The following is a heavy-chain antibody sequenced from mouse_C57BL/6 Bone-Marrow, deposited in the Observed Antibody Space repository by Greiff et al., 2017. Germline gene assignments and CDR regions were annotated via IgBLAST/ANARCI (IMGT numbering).Heavy chain of an antibody. J-gene: IGHJ2*01. CDR1: GYTFTSYT. CDR2: INPSSGYT. CDR3: ARGYYDFFDY. V-gene: IGHV1-4*01. D-gene: IGHD2-4*01. Sequence: QVQLQQSGAELARPGASVKMSCKASGYTFTSYTMHWVKQRPGQGLEWIGYINPSSGYTKYNQKFKDKATLTADKSSSTAYMQLRSLTSEDSAVYYCARGYYDFFDYWGQGTTLTVSS.